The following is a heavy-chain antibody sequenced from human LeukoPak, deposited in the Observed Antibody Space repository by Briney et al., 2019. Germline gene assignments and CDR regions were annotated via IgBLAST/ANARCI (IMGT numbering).Heavy chain of an antibody. J-gene: IGHJ6*02. CDR2: ISAYNGNT. CDR1: GYTFTSYG. CDR3: ARGAIRGVIPSPAMDV. D-gene: IGHD3-10*01. Sequence: GASVKVSCKASGYTFTSYGISWVRQAPGQRLEWMGWISAYNGNTNYAQKLQGRVTMTTDTSTSTAYMELRSLRSDDTAVYYCARGAIRGVIPSPAMDVWGQGTTVTVSS. V-gene: IGHV1-18*01.